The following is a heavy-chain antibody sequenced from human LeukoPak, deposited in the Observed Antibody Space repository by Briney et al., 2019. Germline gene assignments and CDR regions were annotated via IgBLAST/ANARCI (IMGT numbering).Heavy chain of an antibody. D-gene: IGHD6-13*01. CDR3: ARPTIAAAGNFEY. V-gene: IGHV3-11*03. Sequence: KPGGSLRLSCAASGFTFSDYYMSWIRQAPGKGLEWVSHISSFSNFRSYADSVKGRFTISRDNAKNSLYLQVNSLRAEDTAVYCCARPTIAAAGNFEYWGQGTLVTVSS. CDR2: ISSFSNFR. J-gene: IGHJ4*02. CDR1: GFTFSDYY.